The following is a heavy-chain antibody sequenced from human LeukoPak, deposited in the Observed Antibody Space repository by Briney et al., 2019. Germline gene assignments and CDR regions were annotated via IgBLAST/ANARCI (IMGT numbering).Heavy chain of an antibody. D-gene: IGHD6-13*01. CDR3: AISSSWYGLGYYFDY. J-gene: IGHJ4*02. Sequence: SETLSLTCTVSGGSISSSSYYWGWIRQPPGEGLEWIGSLYYSGSTYYNPSLKSRVTISVDTSKNQFSLKLSSVTAADTAVYYCAISSSWYGLGYYFDYWGQGTLVTVSS. CDR2: LYYSGST. V-gene: IGHV4-39*01. CDR1: GGSISSSSYY.